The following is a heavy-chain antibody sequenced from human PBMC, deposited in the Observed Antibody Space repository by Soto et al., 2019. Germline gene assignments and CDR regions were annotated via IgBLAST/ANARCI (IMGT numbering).Heavy chain of an antibody. D-gene: IGHD2-8*01. CDR2: IKEDGSEK. CDR1: GFTFSSYW. CDR3: AREGMHQNYYYYGMDV. Sequence: PGGSLRLSCAASGFTFSSYWMSWVRQAPGKGLEWVANIKEDGSEKYYVDSVKGRFTISRDNAKNSLYLQMNSLRAEDTAVYYCAREGMHQNYYYYGMDVWGQGTTVTVSS. J-gene: IGHJ6*02. V-gene: IGHV3-7*04.